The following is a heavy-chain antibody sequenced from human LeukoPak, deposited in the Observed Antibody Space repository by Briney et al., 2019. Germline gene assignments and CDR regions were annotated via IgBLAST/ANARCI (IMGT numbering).Heavy chain of an antibody. J-gene: IGHJ3*02. CDR3: ARTYGGNSCDAFDI. V-gene: IGHV4-59*08. Sequence: PSETLSLTCTVSGGSISSYFWSWIRQPPGKGLEWIGYISYSGSTNYNPSLKSRVTISVDTSKKQFSLKLRSVTAADTAVYYCARTYGGNSCDAFDIWGQGTMVTVSS. CDR1: GGSISSYF. CDR2: ISYSGST. D-gene: IGHD4-23*01.